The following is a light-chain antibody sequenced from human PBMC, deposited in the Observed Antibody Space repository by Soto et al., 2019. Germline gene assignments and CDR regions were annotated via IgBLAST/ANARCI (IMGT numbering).Light chain of an antibody. J-gene: IGKJ2*01. CDR1: QSISSD. CDR2: AAS. CDR3: QQTYGTPPT. V-gene: IGKV1-39*01. Sequence: DILMTQSPSSLSASVGDRVTITCRASQSISSDLNWYQQKPGKAPNLLIHAASSLQSGVPSRFSGSGSGTDFTLTISSLQPEDFATYYCQQTYGTPPTFGQGTKLESK.